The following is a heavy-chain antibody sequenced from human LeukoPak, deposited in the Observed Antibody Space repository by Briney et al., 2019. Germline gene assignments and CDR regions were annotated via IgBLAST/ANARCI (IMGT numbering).Heavy chain of an antibody. CDR1: GGTFSSYA. V-gene: IGHV1-69*13. D-gene: IGHD6-13*01. Sequence: SVKVSCKASGGTFSSYAISWVRQAPGQGLEWMGGIIPIFGTANYAQKFQGRVTITADESTSTAYMELSSLRSEDTAVYYCARAPPFGYSSSWRYYHGMDVWGQGTTVTVSS. CDR2: IIPIFGTA. J-gene: IGHJ6*02. CDR3: ARAPPFGYSSSWRYYHGMDV.